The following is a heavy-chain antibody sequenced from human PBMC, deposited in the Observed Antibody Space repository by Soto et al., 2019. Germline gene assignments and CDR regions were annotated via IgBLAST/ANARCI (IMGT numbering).Heavy chain of an antibody. CDR3: ARDLIYAGYYYYMDV. Sequence: EVQLVESGGGLVKPGGSLRLSCAASGFTFSSYSMNWVRQAPGKGLEWVSSINYKSHIDYADSVKGRFTISRDNAKNSLYLQMNSLRAEDTAVSFCARDLIYAGYYYYMDVWGIGTTVTVSS. V-gene: IGHV3-21*01. J-gene: IGHJ6*03. D-gene: IGHD3-10*01. CDR1: GFTFSSYS. CDR2: INYKSHI.